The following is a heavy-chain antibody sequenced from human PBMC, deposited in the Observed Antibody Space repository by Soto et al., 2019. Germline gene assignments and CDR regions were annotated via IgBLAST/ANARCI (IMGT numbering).Heavy chain of an antibody. CDR2: INPNSGGT. CDR1: GYTFTGYY. V-gene: IGHV1-2*04. Sequence: GASVKVSCKASGYTFTGYYMHWVRQAPGQGLEWMGWINPNSGGTNYAQKFQGWVTMTRDTSISTAYMELSRLRSDDTAVYYCARAAGYSSGWYKYWGQGTLVTVSS. J-gene: IGHJ4*02. D-gene: IGHD6-19*01. CDR3: ARAAGYSSGWYKY.